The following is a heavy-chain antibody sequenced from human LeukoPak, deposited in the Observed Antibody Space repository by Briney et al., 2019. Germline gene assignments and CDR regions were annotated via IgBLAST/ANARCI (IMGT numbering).Heavy chain of an antibody. CDR1: GFTFSNAW. D-gene: IGHD1-26*01. Sequence: SGGSLRLSCAASGFTFSNAWMNWVRQAPGKGLEWVGRIKSKTDGGTTDYAAPVKGRFTISRDDSKNTVYLQMNSLKTEDTAVYYCTTLVGATPFVPSDYWGQGTLVTVSS. J-gene: IGHJ4*02. CDR3: TTLVGATPFVPSDY. CDR2: IKSKTDGGTT. V-gene: IGHV3-15*07.